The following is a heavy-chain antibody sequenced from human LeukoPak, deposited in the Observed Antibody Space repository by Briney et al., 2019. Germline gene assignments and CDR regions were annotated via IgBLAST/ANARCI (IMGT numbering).Heavy chain of an antibody. D-gene: IGHD6-13*01. Sequence: AGGSLRLSCAASGFTFDDYAMHWVRQAPGKGLEWVSLISWDGGSTYYADSVKGRFTISRDNSKNSLYLQMNSLRAEDTALYYCAKDWYSSSWHYFDYRGQGTLVTVSS. J-gene: IGHJ4*02. V-gene: IGHV3-43D*03. CDR1: GFTFDDYA. CDR2: ISWDGGST. CDR3: AKDWYSSSWHYFDY.